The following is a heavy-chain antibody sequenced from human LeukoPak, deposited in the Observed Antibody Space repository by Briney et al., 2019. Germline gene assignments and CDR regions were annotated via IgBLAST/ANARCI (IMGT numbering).Heavy chain of an antibody. J-gene: IGHJ4*02. CDR3: ARTEGYSSSCDY. Sequence: SETLSLTCTVSGGSISSSSYYWGWIRQPPGKGLEWIGSIYYSGSTYYNPSLKSRVTISVDTSKNQFSLKLSSVTAADTAVYYCARTEGYSSSCDYWGQETLVTVSS. V-gene: IGHV4-39*01. CDR1: GGSISSSSYY. CDR2: IYYSGST. D-gene: IGHD6-13*01.